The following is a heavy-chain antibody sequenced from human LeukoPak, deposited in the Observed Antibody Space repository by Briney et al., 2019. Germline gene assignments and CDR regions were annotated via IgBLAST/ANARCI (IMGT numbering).Heavy chain of an antibody. D-gene: IGHD4-17*01. CDR2: IWYDGSNK. Sequence: GRSLRLSCAASGFTFSSYGMHWVRQAPGKGLEWVAVIWYDGSNKYYADSVKGRFTISRDNSKNTLYLQMNSLRAEDTAVYYCAGDYDYGDAMGYWGQGTLVTVSS. CDR1: GFTFSSYG. V-gene: IGHV3-33*01. J-gene: IGHJ4*02. CDR3: AGDYDYGDAMGY.